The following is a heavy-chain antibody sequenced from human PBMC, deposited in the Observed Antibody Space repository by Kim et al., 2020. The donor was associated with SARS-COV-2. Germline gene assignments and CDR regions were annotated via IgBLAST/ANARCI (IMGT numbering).Heavy chain of an antibody. Sequence: GGSLRLSCAASGFTFSSYAMHWVRQAPGKGLEWVAVISYDGSNKYYADSVKGRFTISRDNSKNTLYLQMNSLRAEDTAVYYCASLGDFDWLHDYWGQGTLVTVSS. CDR3: ASLGDFDWLHDY. CDR1: GFTFSSYA. J-gene: IGHJ4*02. V-gene: IGHV3-30-3*01. CDR2: ISYDGSNK. D-gene: IGHD3-9*01.